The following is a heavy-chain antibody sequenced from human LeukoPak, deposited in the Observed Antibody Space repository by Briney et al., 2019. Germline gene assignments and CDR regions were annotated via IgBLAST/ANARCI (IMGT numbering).Heavy chain of an antibody. CDR2: ISNDGINK. Sequence: GGSLRLSCAASGLPFCSYAMHWVRQAPGKGLKWVAVISNDGINKYYAASVKGRFTISRDNSKTTLYLQMNSLRAEGTAVYYCARDRSGSSGPNYYYAMDGWGQGTTVTVSS. V-gene: IGHV3-30-3*01. D-gene: IGHD6-19*01. J-gene: IGHJ6*02. CDR3: ARDRSGSSGPNYYYAMDG. CDR1: GLPFCSYA.